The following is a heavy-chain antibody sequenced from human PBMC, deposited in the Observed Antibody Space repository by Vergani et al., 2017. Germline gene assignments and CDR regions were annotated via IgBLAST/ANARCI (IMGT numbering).Heavy chain of an antibody. CDR3: ARNQENVYYYYYMDV. CDR1: GYTFTSYG. V-gene: IGHV1-18*01. D-gene: IGHD1-14*01. Sequence: QVPLVQSGAAVKKPGASVKVSCKASGYTFTSYGISWVRQAPGQGLEWMGWISAYNGNTNYAQKLQGRVTMTTDTSTSTAYMELRSLRSDDTAVYYCARNQENVYYYYYMDVWGKGTTVTVSS. CDR2: ISAYNGNT. J-gene: IGHJ6*03.